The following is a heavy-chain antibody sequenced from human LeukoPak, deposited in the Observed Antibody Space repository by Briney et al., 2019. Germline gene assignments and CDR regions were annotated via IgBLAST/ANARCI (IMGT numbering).Heavy chain of an antibody. V-gene: IGHV4-59*01. CDR1: GASISSYY. Sequence: PSETLSLTCTVSGASISSYYWSWIRQPPGKRLEWIGYIYYSGNTKYNPSLKSRVTISVDTSKNQFSLELSSLTAADTAVYYCARHSSPVDWFDPWGQGALVTVSS. D-gene: IGHD6-13*01. CDR3: ARHSSPVDWFDP. J-gene: IGHJ5*02. CDR2: IYYSGNT.